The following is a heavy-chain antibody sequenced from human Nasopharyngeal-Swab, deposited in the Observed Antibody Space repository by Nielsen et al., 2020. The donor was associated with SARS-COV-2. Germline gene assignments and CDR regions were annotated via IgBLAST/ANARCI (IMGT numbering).Heavy chain of an antibody. CDR2: IYYSGRT. CDR1: GGSISSSSYY. D-gene: IGHD3-16*01. CDR3: ARPSWGLWAVDY. J-gene: IGHJ4*02. V-gene: IGHV4-39*01. Sequence: GSLRLSCTVSGGSISSSSYYWGWIRQPPGKGLEWIGSIYYSGRTYYNPSLKSRVTISVDTSKNQFSLKLSSVTAADTAVYYCARPSWGLWAVDYWGQGTLVTVSS.